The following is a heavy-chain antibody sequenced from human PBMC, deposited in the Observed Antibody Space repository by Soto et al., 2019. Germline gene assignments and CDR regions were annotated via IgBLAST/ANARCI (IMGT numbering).Heavy chain of an antibody. J-gene: IGHJ6*02. V-gene: IGHV4-61*01. CDR3: ARRVDYGTYFYYGMDV. CDR1: GGSVSSVNSY. Sequence: QVQLQESGPGLMKPSETLSLTCTVSGGSVSSVNSYWSWIRQAPGKGLEWIGYIYYSGSTNCNPSLKSRVSISLDTSKNQFSLKLTSVTAADTAVYYCARRVDYGTYFYYGMDVWGQGTTVTVSS. CDR2: IYYSGST. D-gene: IGHD4-17*01.